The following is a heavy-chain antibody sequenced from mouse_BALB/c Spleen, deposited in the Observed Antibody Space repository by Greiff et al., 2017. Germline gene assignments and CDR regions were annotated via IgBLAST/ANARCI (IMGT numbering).Heavy chain of an antibody. CDR3: ARSEAVVATDYAMDY. Sequence: VQLQESGPELVKPGASVKISCKASGYAFSSSWMNWVKQRPGQGLEWIGRIYPGDGDTNYNGKFKGKATLTADKSSSTAYMQLSSLTSVDSAVYFCARSEAVVATDYAMDYWGQGTSVTVSS. J-gene: IGHJ4*01. CDR2: IYPGDGDT. CDR1: GYAFSSSW. D-gene: IGHD1-1*01. V-gene: IGHV1-82*01.